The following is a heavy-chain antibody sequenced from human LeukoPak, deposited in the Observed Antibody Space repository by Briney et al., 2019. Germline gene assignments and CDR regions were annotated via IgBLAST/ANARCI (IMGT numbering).Heavy chain of an antibody. CDR2: INHSGST. CDR1: GGSFSGYY. Sequence: SETLSLTCAVYGGSFSGYYWSWIRQPPGKGLEWIGEINHSGSTNYNPSLKSRVTISVDTSKNQFSLKLSSVTAADTAVYYCARGRSSSRYYGMDVWGQGTTVTVSS. CDR3: ARGRSSSRYYGMDV. V-gene: IGHV4-34*01. J-gene: IGHJ6*02. D-gene: IGHD6-13*01.